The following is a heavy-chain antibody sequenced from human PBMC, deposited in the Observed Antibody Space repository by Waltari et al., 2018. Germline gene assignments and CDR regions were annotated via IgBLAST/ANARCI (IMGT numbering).Heavy chain of an antibody. CDR2: MSPNSGHT. CDR1: GYSFTNYD. J-gene: IGHJ6*02. D-gene: IGHD3-9*01. CDR3: ARMRVDDGMDV. V-gene: IGHV1-8*01. Sequence: QVQLVQSGAEVKKPGASVKVACKASGYSFTNYDINWVRQATGQGLEWMGWMSPNSGHTAYAQNLQGRVTLTTNNSTSTAYLELSSLRSEDTAVYYCARMRVDDGMDVWGQGTTVTVSS.